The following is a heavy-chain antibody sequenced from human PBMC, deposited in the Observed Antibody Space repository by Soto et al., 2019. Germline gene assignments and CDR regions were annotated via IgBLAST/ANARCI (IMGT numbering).Heavy chain of an antibody. Sequence: QVQLQQWGAGLLKPSETLSLTCAVYGGSFSGYYWSWIRQPPGKGLEWIGEINHSGSTNYNPSLKSRVTLSVDTSKNQFSLKLSSVTAADTAVYYCARGGVRSPMVDYWGQGTLVTVSS. CDR2: INHSGST. CDR3: ARGGVRSPMVDY. V-gene: IGHV4-34*01. J-gene: IGHJ4*02. D-gene: IGHD4-17*01. CDR1: GGSFSGYY.